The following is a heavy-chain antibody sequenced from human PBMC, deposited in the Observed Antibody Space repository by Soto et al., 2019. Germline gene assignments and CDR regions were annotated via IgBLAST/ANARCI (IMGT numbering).Heavy chain of an antibody. J-gene: IGHJ6*02. CDR3: ARDNILGILYGGMDV. CDR1: GGSISSGDYY. CDR2: IYYSGST. V-gene: IGHV4-30-4*01. Sequence: QVQLQESGPGLVKPSQTLSLTCTVSGGSISSGDYYWSWIRQHPGKGLEWIGYIYYSGSTYYNPSRKSRVTISVDTSKNQFSLKLSSVTAADTAVYYCARDNILGILYGGMDVWGQGTTVTVSS. D-gene: IGHD3-3*01.